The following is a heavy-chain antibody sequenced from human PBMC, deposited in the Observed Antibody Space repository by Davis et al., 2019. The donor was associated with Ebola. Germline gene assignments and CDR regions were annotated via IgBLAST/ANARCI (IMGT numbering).Heavy chain of an antibody. V-gene: IGHV3-30-3*01. Sequence: GESLKISCAASGFTFSSYAMHWVRQAPGKGLEWVAVISYDGSNKYYADSVKGRFTISRDNAKNSLYLQMNSLRAEDTAVYYCARVVEERSGYQRSYYYGLDVWGQGTTVTVSS. CDR3: ARVVEERSGYQRSYYYGLDV. J-gene: IGHJ6*02. CDR1: GFTFSSYA. CDR2: ISYDGSNK. D-gene: IGHD3-3*01.